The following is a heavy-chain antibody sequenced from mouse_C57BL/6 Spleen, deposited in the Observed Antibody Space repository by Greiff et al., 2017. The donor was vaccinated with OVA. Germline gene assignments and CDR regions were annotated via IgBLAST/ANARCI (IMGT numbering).Heavy chain of an antibody. J-gene: IGHJ4*01. CDR3: GRIENYGNYFYSMDY. CDR1: GFSLSTFGMG. Sequence: QVTLKVSGPGILQPSQTLSLTCSFSGFSLSTFGMGVGWIRQPSGKGLEWLAHIWWDDDKYYNPALKRRLTLSKATSNNQVFLMIANVDTADTATYYCGRIENYGNYFYSMDYWGQGTSVTVSS. CDR2: IWWDDDK. V-gene: IGHV8-8*01. D-gene: IGHD2-1*01.